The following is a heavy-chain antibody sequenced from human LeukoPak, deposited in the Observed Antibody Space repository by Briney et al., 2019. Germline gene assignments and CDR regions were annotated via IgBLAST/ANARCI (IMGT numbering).Heavy chain of an antibody. CDR1: GFTFSNAW. Sequence: PGGSLRLSCAASGFTFSNAWMSWVRQAPGKGLEWVGRIKSKTDGGTTDYAAPVKGRFTISRDDSKNTLYLQMNSLKTEDTAVYYCTTVHANLFYYYDSSGPDYWGQGTLVTVSS. V-gene: IGHV3-15*01. D-gene: IGHD3-22*01. CDR3: TTVHANLFYYYDSSGPDY. CDR2: IKSKTDGGTT. J-gene: IGHJ4*02.